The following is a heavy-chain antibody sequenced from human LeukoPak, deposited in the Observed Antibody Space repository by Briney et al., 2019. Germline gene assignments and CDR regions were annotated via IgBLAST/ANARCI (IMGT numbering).Heavy chain of an antibody. J-gene: IGHJ5*01. V-gene: IGHV3-30-3*01. CDR1: GIAFNDYA. Sequence: GRSLRLSCAGSGIAFNDYALHWVRQAPGKGLEWVAVISYDGSNKFYADSVRGRFTISRDNSKNTLYLQMNSLSPEDTAVYYCAREAYFGSGTYFRNGWFDSWGQGALVTVSS. CDR3: AREAYFGSGTYFRNGWFDS. CDR2: ISYDGSNK. D-gene: IGHD3-10*01.